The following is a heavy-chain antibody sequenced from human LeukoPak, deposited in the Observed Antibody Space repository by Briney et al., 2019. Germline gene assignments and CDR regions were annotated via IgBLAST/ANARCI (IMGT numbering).Heavy chain of an antibody. CDR2: ISGSGGST. CDR1: GFTFSSYA. D-gene: IGHD2-2*03. V-gene: IGHV3-23*01. J-gene: IGHJ6*03. Sequence: GGSLRLSCAASGFTFSSYAMSWVRQAPGKGLEWVSAISGSGGSTYYADSVKGRFTISRDNSKNTLYLQMNSLRAEDTAVYYCARDGYRLSGYFYYMDVWGKGTTVTVSS. CDR3: ARDGYRLSGYFYYMDV.